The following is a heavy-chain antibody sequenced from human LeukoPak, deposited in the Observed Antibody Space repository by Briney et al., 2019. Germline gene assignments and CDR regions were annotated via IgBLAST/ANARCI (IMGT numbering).Heavy chain of an antibody. CDR2: MNPNSGNT. J-gene: IGHJ5*02. CDR1: GYTFTSYD. D-gene: IGHD2-15*01. V-gene: IGHV1-8*01. Sequence: GASVKVSCKASGYTFTSYDINWVRQATGQGLEWMGWMNPNSGNTGYAQKFQGRVTMTRNTSISTAYMELSSLRSEDTAVYYCARGGYCSGGSCYSEYNWFDPWGQGTLVTVSS. CDR3: ARGGYCSGGSCYSEYNWFDP.